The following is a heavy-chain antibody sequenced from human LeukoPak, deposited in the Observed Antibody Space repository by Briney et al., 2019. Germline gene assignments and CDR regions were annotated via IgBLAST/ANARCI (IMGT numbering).Heavy chain of an antibody. J-gene: IGHJ4*02. D-gene: IGHD3-22*01. Sequence: GGSLRLSCAASGFTFSSYAMSWVRQAPGKGLEWVSAISGSGGSTYYADSVKGRFTISRDNSKNTLYLQMNSLRAEDTAVYYCAKEPPEDTMIVVAPDYWGQGTLVTVSS. CDR1: GFTFSSYA. V-gene: IGHV3-23*01. CDR2: ISGSGGST. CDR3: AKEPPEDTMIVVAPDY.